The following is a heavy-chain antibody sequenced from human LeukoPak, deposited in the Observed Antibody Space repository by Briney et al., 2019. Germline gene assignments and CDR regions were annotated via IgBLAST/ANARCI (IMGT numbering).Heavy chain of an antibody. CDR2: IHYTEHS. J-gene: IGHJ3*01. CDR1: DGSITSYF. Sequence: PSETLSLTCTVSDGSITSYFWSWIRQPPGKGLEWIAYIHYTEHSNYNPSLKSRVTISIDTSTNQVSLMLSSVTAAHTAVYFCARARKKEKVHALDAWGKGTLVTVFS. D-gene: IGHD1-14*01. CDR3: ARARKKEKVHALDA. V-gene: IGHV4-59*01.